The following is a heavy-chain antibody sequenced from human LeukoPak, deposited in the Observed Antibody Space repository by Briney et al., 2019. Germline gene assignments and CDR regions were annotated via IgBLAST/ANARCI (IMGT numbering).Heavy chain of an antibody. CDR2: IIPILGIA. CDR1: GGTFSSYA. V-gene: IGHV1-69*04. J-gene: IGHJ4*02. CDR3: ARVRCSTSCYTDY. Sequence: ASVKVSCKASGGTFSSYAISWVRQAPGQGLEWMGRIIPILGIANYAQKFQGRVTITADKSTSTAYMELSSVTAADTAVYYCARVRCSTSCYTDYWGQGTLVTVSS. D-gene: IGHD2-2*02.